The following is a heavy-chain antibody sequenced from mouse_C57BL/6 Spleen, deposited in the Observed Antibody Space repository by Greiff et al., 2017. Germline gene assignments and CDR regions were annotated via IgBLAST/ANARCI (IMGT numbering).Heavy chain of an antibody. Sequence: VQLVESGRGLVQPSQSLSITCTVPGFSLPSYGVHWVRPSPGKGLEWLAAIWSGGSTDYNAAFISRLIISKYNSKSQVFFKMSSLPADDTAIYYCARIYDYSWFAYWGQGTLVTVSA. D-gene: IGHD2-4*01. CDR1: GFSLPSYG. CDR3: ARIYDYSWFAY. J-gene: IGHJ3*01. V-gene: IGHV2-2*01. CDR2: IWSGGST.